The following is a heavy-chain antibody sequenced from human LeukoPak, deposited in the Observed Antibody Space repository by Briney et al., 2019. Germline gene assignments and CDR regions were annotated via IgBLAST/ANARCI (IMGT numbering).Heavy chain of an antibody. Sequence: GRSLRLSCAASGFTFSNYAMHWVRQAPGKGLEWVAVISYDGSNKYYADSVRGRFTISRDNAKMSLFLQMDSLRAEDTAVYYCARSNGLRYFDRRGQGTLVTVSS. V-gene: IGHV3-30-3*01. CDR3: ARSNGLRYFDR. J-gene: IGHJ4*02. D-gene: IGHD2-8*01. CDR1: GFTFSNYA. CDR2: ISYDGSNK.